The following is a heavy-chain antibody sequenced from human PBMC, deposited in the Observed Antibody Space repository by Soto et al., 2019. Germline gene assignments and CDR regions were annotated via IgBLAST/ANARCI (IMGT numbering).Heavy chain of an antibody. CDR2: IYYSGST. J-gene: IGHJ5*02. CDR1: GGSISSGGYY. Sequence: QVQLQESGPGLVKPSQTLSLTCTVSGGSISSGGYYWSWIRQHPGKGLEWIGYIYYSGSTYYNPSLKSRVTRSVYTSKNQFSLKLSSVTAADTAVYYCARGTALGFVDPWGQGTLFTVSS. CDR3: ARGTALGFVDP. V-gene: IGHV4-31*03. D-gene: IGHD2-8*02.